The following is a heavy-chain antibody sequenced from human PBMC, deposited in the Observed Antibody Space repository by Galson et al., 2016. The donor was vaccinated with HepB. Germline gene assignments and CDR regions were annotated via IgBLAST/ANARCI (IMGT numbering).Heavy chain of an antibody. CDR1: GFTFSSYA. Sequence: SLRLSCAASGFTFSSYAMSWVRQAPGKGLEWVSAISGSGGSTYYAGSVKGRFTISRDNSKNTLYLQMNSLRAEDTAVYYCAKDGRSGYPPSYFAGYYFDYWGQGTRVTVSS. CDR2: ISGSGGST. J-gene: IGHJ4*02. V-gene: IGHV3-23*01. CDR3: AKDGRSGYPPSYFAGYYFDY. D-gene: IGHD1-26*01.